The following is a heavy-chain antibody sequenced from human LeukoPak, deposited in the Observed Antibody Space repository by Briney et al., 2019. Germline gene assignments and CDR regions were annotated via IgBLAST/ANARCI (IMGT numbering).Heavy chain of an antibody. CDR2: ISNSGSTI. J-gene: IGHJ4*02. Sequence: KSGGSLILSCAASGFTFSDYYISWIRQAPGEGLEWVLYISNSGSTIYYADAVKGRFTISRDNAKNSLYLQMDSLRVEDTAVYYCARDLSAYSYGFGGDCWGQGTRVIVSS. CDR1: GFTFSDYY. D-gene: IGHD1-26*01. V-gene: IGHV3-11*04. CDR3: ARDLSAYSYGFGGDC.